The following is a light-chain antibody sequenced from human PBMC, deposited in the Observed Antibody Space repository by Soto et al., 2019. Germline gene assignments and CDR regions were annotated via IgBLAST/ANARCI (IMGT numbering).Light chain of an antibody. CDR3: QQYDTSPWT. Sequence: IVLTQSPGTLSLSPGDRVTLSFRASQSVSSTYLAWNQQTPGQAPRLLIYGASSRATGIPDRFSGSGSGTDFTLTISRLEPEDFAVYYCQQYDTSPWTFGQGTKVDI. CDR1: QSVSSTY. J-gene: IGKJ1*01. V-gene: IGKV3-20*01. CDR2: GAS.